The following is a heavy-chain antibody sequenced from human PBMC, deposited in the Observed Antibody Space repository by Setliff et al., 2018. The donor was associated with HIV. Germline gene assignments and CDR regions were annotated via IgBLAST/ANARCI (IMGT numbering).Heavy chain of an antibody. CDR2: INHSGST. V-gene: IGHV4-34*01. D-gene: IGHD3-3*01. Sequence: KPSETLSLTCAVYGGPFSAYHWSWIRQTPGKGLEWLGEINHSGSTAYNLALESRVSMSIDTSKNQFSLKLTSVTAADTAIYYCARGRDYTGSWFRPFYLDFWGHGNLVTVSS. J-gene: IGHJ4*01. CDR1: GGPFSAYH. CDR3: ARGRDYTGSWFRPFYLDF.